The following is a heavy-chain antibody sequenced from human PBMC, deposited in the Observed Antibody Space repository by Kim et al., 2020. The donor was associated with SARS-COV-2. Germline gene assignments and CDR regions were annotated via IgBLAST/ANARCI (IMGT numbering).Heavy chain of an antibody. CDR3: AKSDYDLWSGHDY. V-gene: IGHV3-23*01. CDR1: GFTFSTYA. J-gene: IGHJ4*02. CDR2: ISGSGGGT. Sequence: GGSLRLSCAASGFTFSTYAMSWVRQAPGKGLEWVSGISGSGGGTYYADSVKGRFTISRDNSKNTLYLQMNSLRAEDTAVYYCAKSDYDLWSGHDYWGQGTLVSVSS. D-gene: IGHD3-3*01.